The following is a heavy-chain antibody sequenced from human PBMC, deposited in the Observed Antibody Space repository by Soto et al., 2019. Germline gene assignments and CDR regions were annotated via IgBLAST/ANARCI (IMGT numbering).Heavy chain of an antibody. CDR3: ARGFRCGWLSGLIRALAQPYGMDV. CDR2: IYHSGST. Sequence: PSETLSLTCAVSGGSISRGGYSWSWIRQPPGEGLEWIGYIYHSGSTYYNPSLKSRVTISVDRSKNQFSLKLSSVTAADPAVYYCARGFRCGWLSGLIRALAQPYGMDVCGQAPTVTVSS. D-gene: IGHD3-22*01. J-gene: IGHJ6*02. V-gene: IGHV4-30-2*01. CDR1: GGSISRGGYS.